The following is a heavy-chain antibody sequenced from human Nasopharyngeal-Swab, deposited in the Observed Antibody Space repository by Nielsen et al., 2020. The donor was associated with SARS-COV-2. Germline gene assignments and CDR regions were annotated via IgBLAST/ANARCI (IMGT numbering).Heavy chain of an antibody. V-gene: IGHV3-30-3*01. J-gene: IGHJ6*02. CDR2: ISYDGSNK. Sequence: GESLKISCAASGFNFSSYAMHWVRQAPGKGLEWVAVISYDGSNKYYADSVKGRFTISRDNSKNTLYLQMNSLRAEDTAVYYCARSYYGAYYYGMDVWGQGTTVTVSS. CDR1: GFNFSSYA. CDR3: ARSYYGAYYYGMDV. D-gene: IGHD4-17*01.